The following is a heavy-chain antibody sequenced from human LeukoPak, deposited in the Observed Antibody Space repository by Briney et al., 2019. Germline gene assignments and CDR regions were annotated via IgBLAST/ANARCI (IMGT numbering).Heavy chain of an antibody. Sequence: SQTLSLTCAVSGGSISSGGYSWSWIRQPPGKGLEWIGYIYHSGSTYYNPSLKSRVTISVDTSKNQFSLKLSSVTAADTAVYYCARGGGGDLYSSSWYSNDYWGQGTLVTVSS. CDR3: ARGGGGDLYSSSWYSNDY. CDR1: GGSISSGGYS. J-gene: IGHJ4*02. D-gene: IGHD6-13*01. V-gene: IGHV4-30-2*01. CDR2: IYHSGST.